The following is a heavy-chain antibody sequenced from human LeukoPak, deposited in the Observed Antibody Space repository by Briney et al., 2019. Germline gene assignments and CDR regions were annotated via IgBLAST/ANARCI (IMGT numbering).Heavy chain of an antibody. J-gene: IGHJ4*02. Sequence: GGSLRLSCAASGFTFSSYGMLWVRQAPGKGLEWVAVIWYDGSNKYYADSVKGRFTISRDNSKNTLYLQMNSLRAEDTAVYYCSMGPYYYDSSGYYYWGQGTLVTVSS. CDR3: SMGPYYYDSSGYYY. CDR2: IWYDGSNK. V-gene: IGHV3-33*01. CDR1: GFTFSSYG. D-gene: IGHD3-22*01.